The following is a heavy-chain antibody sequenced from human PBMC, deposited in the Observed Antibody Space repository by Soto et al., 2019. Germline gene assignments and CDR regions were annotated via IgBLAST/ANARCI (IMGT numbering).Heavy chain of an antibody. CDR3: AGGGGGKRITLVRGASMDV. CDR2: INHSGST. D-gene: IGHD3-10*01. CDR1: GGSFSGYY. Sequence: QVQLQQWGAGLLKPSETLSLTCAVYGGSFSGYYWCWIRQPPGKGLEWIGEINHSGSTNNSPSLKGQVTITEDTSKNQFSLELGSVTAADTAVYDCAGGGGGKRITLVRGASMDVWGQGTTVTVSS. J-gene: IGHJ6*02. V-gene: IGHV4-34*01.